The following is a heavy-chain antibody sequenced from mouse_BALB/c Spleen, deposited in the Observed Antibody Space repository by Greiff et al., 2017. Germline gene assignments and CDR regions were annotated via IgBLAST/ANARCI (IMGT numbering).Heavy chain of an antibody. CDR3: AREGGRYGYYHSYYAMDY. V-gene: IGHV1S137*01. CDR2: ISTYYGDA. CDR1: GYTFTDYA. Sequence: QVQLKESGAELVRPGVSVKISCKGSGYTFTDYAMHWVKQSHAKSLEWIGVISTYYGDASYNQKFKGKATMTVDKSSSTAYMELARLTSEDSAIYYCAREGGRYGYYHSYYAMDYWGQGTSVTVSS. D-gene: IGHD2-3*01. J-gene: IGHJ4*01.